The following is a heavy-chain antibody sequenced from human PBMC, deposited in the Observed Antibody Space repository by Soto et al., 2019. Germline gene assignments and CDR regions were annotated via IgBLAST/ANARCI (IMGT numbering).Heavy chain of an antibody. CDR1: GFTFSSYG. D-gene: IGHD3-22*01. CDR3: ARDPPYYYDSNGLTYGMXV. CDR2: IWYDGSNK. V-gene: IGHV3-33*08. Sequence: GGSLRLSCAASGFTFSSYGMHWVRQAPGKGLEWVAVIWYDGSNKYYADSVKGRFTISRDNSKNTLYLQMNSLRAEDTAVYYCARDPPYYYDSNGLTYGMXVWGQGTTVTVSS. J-gene: IGHJ6*02.